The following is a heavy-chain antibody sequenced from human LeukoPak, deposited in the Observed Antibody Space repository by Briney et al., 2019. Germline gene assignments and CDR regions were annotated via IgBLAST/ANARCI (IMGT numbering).Heavy chain of an antibody. D-gene: IGHD3-3*01. CDR3: SRSSSRNFGVVIKSYYYYMDV. V-gene: IGHV3-73*01. CDR2: IRSKAD. CDR1: GFTFSGSA. J-gene: IGHJ6*03. Sequence: GGSLRLSCAASGFTFSGSAIHWVRQASGKGLEWVGRIRSKADYAASVKGKFTISRDDSKNTAYLQMNSLKTEDTAVYYCSRSSSRNFGVVIKSYYYYMDVWGKGTTVTVSS.